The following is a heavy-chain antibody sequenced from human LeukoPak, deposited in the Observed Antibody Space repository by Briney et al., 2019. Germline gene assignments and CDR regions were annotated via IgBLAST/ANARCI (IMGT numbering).Heavy chain of an antibody. CDR1: GGSISSGGYY. V-gene: IGHV4-30-2*01. Sequence: SETLSLTCTVSGGSISSGGYYWSWIRQPPGKGLEWIGYIYHSGSTYYNPSLKSRVTISVDRSKNQFSLKLSSVTAADTAVYYCARNPIYGGNSLDYWGQGTLVTVSS. J-gene: IGHJ4*02. D-gene: IGHD4-23*01. CDR3: ARNPIYGGNSLDY. CDR2: IYHSGST.